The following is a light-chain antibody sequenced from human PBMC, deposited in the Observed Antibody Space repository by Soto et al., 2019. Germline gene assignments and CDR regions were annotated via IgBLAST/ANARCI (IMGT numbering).Light chain of an antibody. CDR3: QSYDSSLSVV. CDR1: SSNIGAGYN. CDR2: GNI. Sequence: QSVLTQPPSVSGAPGQRVTISSTGSSSNIGAGYNVHWYQQLPGTAPKLLIYGNINRPPGVPDRFSGSKSGTSASLAITGLQAEDEADYYCQSYDSSLSVVFGGGTKLTVL. V-gene: IGLV1-40*01. J-gene: IGLJ2*01.